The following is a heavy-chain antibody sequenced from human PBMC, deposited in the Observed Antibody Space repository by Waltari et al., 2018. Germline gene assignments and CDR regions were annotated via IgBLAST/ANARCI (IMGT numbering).Heavy chain of an antibody. V-gene: IGHV3-74*01. CDR1: GFTFSSYW. CDR2: INSDGSST. J-gene: IGHJ6*03. Sequence: EVQLVESGGGLVQPGGSLRLSCAASGFTFSSYWMHWVRKAPGKGLVWVSRINSDGSSTSYADSVKGRFTISRDNAKNTLYLQMNSLRAEDTAVYYCARGAASLYYYYYYYMDVWGKGTTVTVSS. CDR3: ARGAASLYYYYYYYMDV.